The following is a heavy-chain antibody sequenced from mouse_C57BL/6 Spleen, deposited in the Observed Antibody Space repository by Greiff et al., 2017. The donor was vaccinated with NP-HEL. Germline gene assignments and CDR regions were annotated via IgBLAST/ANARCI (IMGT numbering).Heavy chain of an antibody. V-gene: IGHV14-1*01. Sequence: EVQLQQSGAEPVRPGASVKLSCTASGFNIKDYYMHWVKQRPEQGLEWIGRIDPEDGDTEYAPKFQGKATMTADTSSNTAYLQLSSLTSEDTAVYYCTTSYYYGSSSYYYAMDYWGQGTSVTVSS. CDR1: GFNIKDYY. J-gene: IGHJ4*01. CDR3: TTSYYYGSSSYYYAMDY. D-gene: IGHD1-1*01. CDR2: IDPEDGDT.